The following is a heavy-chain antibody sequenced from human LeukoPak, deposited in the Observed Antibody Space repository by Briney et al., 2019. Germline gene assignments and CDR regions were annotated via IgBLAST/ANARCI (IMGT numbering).Heavy chain of an antibody. D-gene: IGHD6-19*01. J-gene: IGHJ3*02. CDR1: GFTFSSYA. CDR2: ISSNGGST. V-gene: IGHV3-64*01. Sequence: GGSLRLSCAASGFTFSSYAMHWVRQAPGKGLEYVSAISSNGGSTYYANSVKGRFTISRDNSKNTLYLQMGSLRAEDMAEYYCARESTARQWLVKGAFDIWGQGTMVTVSS. CDR3: ARESTARQWLVKGAFDI.